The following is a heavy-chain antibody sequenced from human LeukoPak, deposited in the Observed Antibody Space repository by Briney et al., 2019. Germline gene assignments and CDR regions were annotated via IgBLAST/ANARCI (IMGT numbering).Heavy chain of an antibody. CDR1: GFTFSSNA. V-gene: IGHV3-23*01. CDR3: AREAPRKAYWFDP. Sequence: PGGSLRLSCAASGFTFSSNAMSCVRQVPGKGLEWVSAISGSGGSAYYPDSVKGRFTISRDNSKNTLYLQMNSLRDEDTAVYYCAREAPRKAYWFDPWGQGTLVTVSS. CDR2: ISGSGGSA. J-gene: IGHJ5*02.